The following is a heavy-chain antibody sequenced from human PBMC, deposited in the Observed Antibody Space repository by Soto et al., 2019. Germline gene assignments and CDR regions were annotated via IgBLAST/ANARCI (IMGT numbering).Heavy chain of an antibody. V-gene: IGHV4-39*01. CDR1: GGSISSSSYY. D-gene: IGHD4-17*01. J-gene: IGHJ4*02. Sequence: WKTLSLTCTVSGGSISSSSYYWGWIRQPPGKGLEWIGSIYYSGSTYYNPSLKSRVTISVDTSKNQFSLKLSSVTAADTAVYYCARQKRRWGTDYWGQGTLVTVSS. CDR2: IYYSGST. CDR3: ARQKRRWGTDY.